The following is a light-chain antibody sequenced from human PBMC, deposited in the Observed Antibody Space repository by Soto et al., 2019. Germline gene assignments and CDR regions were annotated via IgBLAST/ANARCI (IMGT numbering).Light chain of an antibody. J-gene: IGLJ2*01. V-gene: IGLV6-57*04. CDR3: QSYDPSTVL. CDR2: DNN. CDR1: SGSIASNS. Sequence: NFMLTQPHSVSESPGKTVTISCTRSSGSIASNSVQWYQQRPGSAPTTVIYDNNQRPSGVPDRFSGSTDGSSNSASLTISGLQTEDEADYYCQSYDPSTVLFGGGTTLTVL.